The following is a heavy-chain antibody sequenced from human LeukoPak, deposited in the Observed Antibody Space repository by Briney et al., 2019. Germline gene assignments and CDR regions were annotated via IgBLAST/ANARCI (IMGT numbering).Heavy chain of an antibody. Sequence: ASVKVSCKASGYTFTGYYMHWVRQAPGQGLEWMGWINPNSGGTNYAQKFQGRVTMTRDTSISTAYMELSRLRSDDTAVYYCARLFRPSQYSSSWPGGYWGQGTLVTVSS. CDR3: ARLFRPSQYSSSWPGGY. CDR2: INPNSGGT. CDR1: GYTFTGYY. V-gene: IGHV1-2*02. J-gene: IGHJ4*02. D-gene: IGHD6-13*01.